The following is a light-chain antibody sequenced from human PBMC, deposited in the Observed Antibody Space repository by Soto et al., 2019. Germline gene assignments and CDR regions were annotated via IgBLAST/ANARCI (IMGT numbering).Light chain of an antibody. Sequence: QLVLTQPDSLSGSPGQSITISCTGSSSDIGGFDLVSWYQQHPGKAPKLLLYEVNKRPSGVSNRFSGSKSGNTASLTISGLQADDEAYYYCCSYVGIRNVVFGGGTKLTVL. J-gene: IGLJ2*01. CDR3: CSYVGIRNVV. CDR1: SSDIGGFDL. V-gene: IGLV2-23*02. CDR2: EVN.